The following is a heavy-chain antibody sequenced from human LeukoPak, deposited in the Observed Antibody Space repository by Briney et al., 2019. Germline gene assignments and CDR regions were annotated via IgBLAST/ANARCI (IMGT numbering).Heavy chain of an antibody. CDR2: FDPEDGET. V-gene: IGHV1-24*01. J-gene: IGHJ6*02. D-gene: IGHD1-26*01. CDR3: ARGGSYHYYYYYGMDV. CDR1: GYTLTELS. Sequence: WASVKVSCKVSGYTLTELSMHWVRQAPGKGLEWMGGFDPEDGETIYAQKFQGRVTITADESTSTAYMELSSLRSEDTAVYYCARGGSYHYYYYYGMDVWGQGPRSPSP.